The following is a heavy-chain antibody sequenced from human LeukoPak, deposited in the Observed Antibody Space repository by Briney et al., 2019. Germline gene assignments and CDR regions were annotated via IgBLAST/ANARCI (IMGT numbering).Heavy chain of an antibody. CDR1: GFTFSSYG. CDR2: ISYDGSNK. V-gene: IGHV3-30*18. J-gene: IGHJ4*02. CDR3: AKVGSYSSGWYGDY. D-gene: IGHD6-19*01. Sequence: GRSLRLSCAASGFTFSSYGMHWVRQAPGKGLEWVAVISYDGSNKYYADSVKGRFTISRDNSKNTLYLQMNSLRAEDTAVYYCAKVGSYSSGWYGDYWGQGTLVTVSS.